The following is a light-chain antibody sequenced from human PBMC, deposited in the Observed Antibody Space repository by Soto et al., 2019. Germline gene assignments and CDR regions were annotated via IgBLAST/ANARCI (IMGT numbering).Light chain of an antibody. CDR2: DTY. J-gene: IGKJ5*01. CDR3: QQRRN. CDR1: QSVSSH. V-gene: IGKV3-11*01. Sequence: EIVLTQSPATLSLSPGERVTLSCRASQSVSSHLAWYQHKPGQAPRLLIYDTYNRATGIPARFSGSGSGTDFTLTISSLEPEDFAVYYCQQRRNFGQGTRLEIK.